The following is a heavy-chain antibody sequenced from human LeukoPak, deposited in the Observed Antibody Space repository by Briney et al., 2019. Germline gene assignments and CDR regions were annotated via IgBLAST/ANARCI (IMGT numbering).Heavy chain of an antibody. J-gene: IGHJ2*01. D-gene: IGHD5-12*01. CDR3: ARTPGSSDYRGYQYWYFDL. V-gene: IGHV5-51*01. CDR1: GYRFTNYW. Sequence: GESLKISCKGLGYRFTNYWVAWVRQMPGKGLEWMGPIYPGHSDTRYSPSFQGQVTISADESITTAYLQWSSLKASDSGRYFCARTPGSSDYRGYQYWYFDLWGRGTLVTVSS. CDR2: IYPGHSDT.